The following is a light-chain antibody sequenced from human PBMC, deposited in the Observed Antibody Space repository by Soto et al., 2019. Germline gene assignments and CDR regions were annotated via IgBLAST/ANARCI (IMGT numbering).Light chain of an antibody. V-gene: IGLV1-40*01. J-gene: IGLJ3*02. CDR1: SSNIGADFG. Sequence: QSVLTQPPSVSGAPGQTITISCTGSSSNIGADFGVHWYQQLPGAAPKLVIFVNTNRPSGVPDRFSGSKSGTSASLAITGLQDEDEVDDYCQSYDRSLSGWVFGTGTKLTVL. CDR3: QSYDRSLSGWV. CDR2: VNT.